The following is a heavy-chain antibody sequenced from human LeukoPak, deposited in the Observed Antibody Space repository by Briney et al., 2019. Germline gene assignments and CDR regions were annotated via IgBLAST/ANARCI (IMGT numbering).Heavy chain of an antibody. V-gene: IGHV3-23*01. Sequence: GGSLRLSCAASGFTFSTYAMTWLRQAPGKGLEWVSGISGSGGSTYYADSVKGRFTISRDNSKNTLYLQMNSLRAEDTAIYYCAKDRHYYDSTGLFDYSGQGTLVTVSS. CDR1: GFTFSTYA. CDR3: AKDRHYYDSTGLFDY. D-gene: IGHD3-22*01. CDR2: ISGSGGST. J-gene: IGHJ4*02.